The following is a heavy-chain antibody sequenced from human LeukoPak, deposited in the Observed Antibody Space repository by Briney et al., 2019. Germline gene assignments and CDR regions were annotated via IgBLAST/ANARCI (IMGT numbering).Heavy chain of an antibody. J-gene: IGHJ4*02. D-gene: IGHD6-13*01. CDR3: ARDSMTSSWYSNY. Sequence: GGSLRLSCAASGFTFSSYTMNWVRQAPGKGLEWVSSISSGSVYISYADSLKGRFTISRDNAKNSLYLQMNSLRAEDTAVYYCARDSMTSSWYSNYWGQGTLVTVSS. CDR2: ISSGSVYI. CDR1: GFTFSSYT. V-gene: IGHV3-21*01.